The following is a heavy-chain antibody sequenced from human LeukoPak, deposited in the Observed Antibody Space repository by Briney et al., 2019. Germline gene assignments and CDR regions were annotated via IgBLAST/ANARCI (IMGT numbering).Heavy chain of an antibody. CDR3: ARGRGRYYYDSSGYQAPRFDY. D-gene: IGHD3-22*01. CDR2: IYYSGST. J-gene: IGHJ4*02. V-gene: IGHV4-59*12. Sequence: PSETLSLTCTVSGGSISGYYWSWIRQPPGKGLEWIGYIYYSGSTNYNPSLKSRVTISVDTSKNQFSLKLSSVTAADTAVYYCARGRGRYYYDSSGYQAPRFDYWGQGTLVTVSS. CDR1: GGSISGYY.